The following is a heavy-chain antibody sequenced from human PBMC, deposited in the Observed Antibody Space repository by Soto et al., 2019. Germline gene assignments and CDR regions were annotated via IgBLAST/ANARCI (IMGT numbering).Heavy chain of an antibody. V-gene: IGHV3-23*01. J-gene: IGHJ3*02. D-gene: IGHD3-22*01. CDR2: ISGSGGST. Sequence: PGGSLRLSCAASGFTCSSYAMNWVRQAPGKGLEWVSVISGSGGSTYYADSVKGRFTISRDNYKNTLYLQMNSLRAEDTAVYYCAKFITMIVVVIGDAFDIWGQGTMVTVS. CDR1: GFTCSSYA. CDR3: AKFITMIVVVIGDAFDI.